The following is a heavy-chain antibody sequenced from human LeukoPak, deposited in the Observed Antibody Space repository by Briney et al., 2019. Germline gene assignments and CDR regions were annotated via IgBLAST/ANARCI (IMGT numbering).Heavy chain of an antibody. Sequence: PSETLSLTCTVSGGSISSGDYYWSWIRQPPGKGLDWIGYICYSGSTYYNPSLKSRVTISVDTSKNQFSLKLSSVTAADTAVYYCARVGGGNFCFDYWGQGTLVTVSS. CDR3: ARVGGGNFCFDY. CDR2: ICYSGST. V-gene: IGHV4-30-4*01. J-gene: IGHJ4*02. D-gene: IGHD4-23*01. CDR1: GGSISSGDYY.